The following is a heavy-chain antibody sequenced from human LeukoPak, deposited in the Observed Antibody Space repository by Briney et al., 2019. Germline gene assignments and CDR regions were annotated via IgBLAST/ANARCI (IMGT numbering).Heavy chain of an antibody. CDR3: ARDGDSGSYYYYYGMDV. V-gene: IGHV3-66*01. CDR2: ICSGGST. Sequence: GGSLTLSCAASGFTVSSNYMSWVRQAPGQGLEWVSVICSGGSTYYADSVKGRFTISRDNSKNTLYFQMNSLRAEDTAVYYCARDGDSGSYYYYYGMDVWGQGTTVTVSS. D-gene: IGHD1-26*01. CDR1: GFTVSSNY. J-gene: IGHJ6*02.